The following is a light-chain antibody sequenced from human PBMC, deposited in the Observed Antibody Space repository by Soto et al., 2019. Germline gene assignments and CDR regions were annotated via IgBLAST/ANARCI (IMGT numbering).Light chain of an antibody. CDR3: QQYTNTNNPWM. CDR1: QDIATY. J-gene: IGKJ1*01. V-gene: IGKV1-33*01. CDR2: DAS. Sequence: DIQMTQSPSSLSASVGNRVTITCQASQDIATYLNWYQQKPGKAPKLLVYDASTLQSGVASRFSGSGSGTEFTLIISGLQPDDPATYYCQQYTNTNNPWMFGQGTKVDIK.